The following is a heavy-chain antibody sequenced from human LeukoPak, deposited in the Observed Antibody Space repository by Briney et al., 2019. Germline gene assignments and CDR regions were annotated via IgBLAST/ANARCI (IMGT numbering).Heavy chain of an antibody. J-gene: IGHJ5*02. Sequence: ASVKVSCKVSGYTLIELPMYWVREAPGKGLEWMGGFYPEDGETIYAQKFKGRVTMTEDTSTDTAYMELSSLRSEDTAVYYCATDRLRALIRGVLRSLEGFDPWGQGTLVTVSS. CDR2: FYPEDGET. V-gene: IGHV1-24*01. CDR3: ATDRLRALIRGVLRSLEGFDP. D-gene: IGHD3-10*01. CDR1: GYTLIELP.